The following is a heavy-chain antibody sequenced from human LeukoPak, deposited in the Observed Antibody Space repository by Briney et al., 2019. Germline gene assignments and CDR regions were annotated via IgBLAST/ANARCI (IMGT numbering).Heavy chain of an antibody. CDR1: GGSISSSSYY. J-gene: IGHJ4*02. Sequence: PSETLSLTCTVSGGSISSSSYYWGWIRQPPGKGLEWIGSIYYSGSTYYNPSLKSRVTISVDTSKNQFSLKLSSVTAADTAVYYCARVYSGYDPFDYWGQGTLVTVSS. D-gene: IGHD5-12*01. CDR2: IYYSGST. V-gene: IGHV4-39*07. CDR3: ARVYSGYDPFDY.